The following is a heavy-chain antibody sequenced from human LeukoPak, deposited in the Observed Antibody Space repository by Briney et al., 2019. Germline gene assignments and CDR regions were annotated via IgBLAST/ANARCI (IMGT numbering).Heavy chain of an antibody. D-gene: IGHD3-9*01. J-gene: IGHJ4*02. V-gene: IGHV5-51*01. CDR2: IFPGDFET. CDR3: ARLDQAFTISY. Sequence: GESLKISCEASGYSFTNYWIGWVRQMPGKGLEWMGIIFPGDFETRYGPSFQGQVTISADKSISTAYLQWSSLKASDTAMYYCARLDQAFTISYWGQGTLVTVSS. CDR1: GYSFTNYW.